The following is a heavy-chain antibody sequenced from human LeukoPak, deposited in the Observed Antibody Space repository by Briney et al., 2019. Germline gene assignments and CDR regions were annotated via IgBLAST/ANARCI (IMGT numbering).Heavy chain of an antibody. CDR1: GGSFSGYY. CDR2: INHSGST. Sequence: SETLSLTCAVYGGSFSGYYWSWIRQPPGKGLEWIGEINHSGSTNYNPSLKSRVTISVDTSKNQFSLKLSSVTAADTAVYYCARGRRRYDILTGHYFDYWGQGTLVTVSS. CDR3: ARGRRRYDILTGHYFDY. D-gene: IGHD3-9*01. J-gene: IGHJ4*02. V-gene: IGHV4-34*01.